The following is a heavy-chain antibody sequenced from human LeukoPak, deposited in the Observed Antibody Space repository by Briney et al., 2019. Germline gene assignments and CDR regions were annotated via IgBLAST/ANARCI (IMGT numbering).Heavy chain of an antibody. CDR1: GVSISSGHW. CDR3: VTSIDLAGWGGFDV. D-gene: IGHD1-26*01. J-gene: IGHJ3*01. CDR2: IYHSGST. V-gene: IGHV4-4*02. Sequence: SETLSLTCAVSGVSISSGHWWSWVRQPPGKGLEWIGEIYHSGSTNYNASLKSRVTISVDTSKHQFSLKVNSVAVADTAVYSCVTSIDLAGWGGFDVWGQGRMVTVSS.